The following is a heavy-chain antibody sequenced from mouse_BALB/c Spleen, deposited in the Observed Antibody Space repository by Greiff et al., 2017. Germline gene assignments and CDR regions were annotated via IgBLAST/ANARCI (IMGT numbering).Heavy chain of an antibody. V-gene: IGHV2-6-7*01. CDR3: ARDRRGYDGSFAY. Sequence: AHLVESGPGLVAPSQSLSITCTVSGFSLTGYGVNWVRQPPGKGLEWLGMIWGDGSTDYNSALKSRLSISKDNSKSQVFLKMNSLQTDDTARYYCARDRRGYDGSFAYWGQGTLVTVSA. CDR2: IWGDGST. CDR1: GFSLTGYG. D-gene: IGHD2-3*01. J-gene: IGHJ3*01.